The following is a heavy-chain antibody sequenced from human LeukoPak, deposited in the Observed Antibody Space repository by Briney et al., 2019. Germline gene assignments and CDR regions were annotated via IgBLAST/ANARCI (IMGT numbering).Heavy chain of an antibody. V-gene: IGHV1-2*02. Sequence: ASVTVSCKASGYTFTGYYMHWVRQAPGQGLEWMGWINPNSGGTNYAQKFQGRITMTRDTSSSTAYMELSRLRSDDTAVYYCARVREGWFDPWGQGTLVTVSS. D-gene: IGHD3-10*01. CDR1: GYTFTGYY. CDR3: ARVREGWFDP. CDR2: INPNSGGT. J-gene: IGHJ5*02.